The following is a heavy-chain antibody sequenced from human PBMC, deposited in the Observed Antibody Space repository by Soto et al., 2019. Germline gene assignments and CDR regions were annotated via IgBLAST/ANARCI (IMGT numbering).Heavy chain of an antibody. CDR3: ARDGPIPMVRGVLITRLKYYYYDMDV. CDR1: GYTFPSYA. D-gene: IGHD3-10*01. Sequence: ASVKVACNASGYTFPSYAMPCVCQAPGQRLAPMGWINAGNCKTNYSQKIKGRVTITRDTSASTAYMELSSLRSEDTAVYYCARDGPIPMVRGVLITRLKYYYYDMDVWRQGSTVTV. V-gene: IGHV1-3*01. J-gene: IGHJ6*02. CDR2: INAGNCKT.